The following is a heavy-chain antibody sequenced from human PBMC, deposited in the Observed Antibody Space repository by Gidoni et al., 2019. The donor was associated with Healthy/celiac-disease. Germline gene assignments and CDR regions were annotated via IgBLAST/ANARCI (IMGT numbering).Heavy chain of an antibody. CDR2: IYYSGST. D-gene: IGHD6-13*01. Sequence: IRQPPGKGLEWIGYIYYSGSTNYNPSLKSRVTISVDTSKNQFSLKLSSVTAADTAVYYCARRIAAAGTIGYYYGMDVWGQGTTVTVSS. V-gene: IGHV4-59*01. CDR3: ARRIAAAGTIGYYYGMDV. J-gene: IGHJ6*02.